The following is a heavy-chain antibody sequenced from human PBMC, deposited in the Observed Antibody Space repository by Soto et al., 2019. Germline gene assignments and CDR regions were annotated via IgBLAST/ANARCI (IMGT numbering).Heavy chain of an antibody. D-gene: IGHD1-26*01. V-gene: IGHV4-30-2*01. Sequence: PSETLSLTCTVSGASITLGGYSWSWIRQTPGKGLEWIGYINHLETTFYNPSFESRLTLSIDRAKSQFSLKLHSMSAADRAVYFCARGGGSDSFDYWGQGILVTVSS. CDR3: ARGGGSDSFDY. CDR2: INHLETT. CDR1: GASITLGGYS. J-gene: IGHJ4*02.